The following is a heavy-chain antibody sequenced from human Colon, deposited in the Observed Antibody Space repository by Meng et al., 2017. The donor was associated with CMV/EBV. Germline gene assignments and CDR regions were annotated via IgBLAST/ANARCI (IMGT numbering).Heavy chain of an antibody. D-gene: IGHD2-21*01. V-gene: IGHV3-48*04. Sequence: GESLKISCAASGFTFSSYSMNWVRQAPGKGLEWVSYISSSSSIIYYADSVKGRFTISRDNAKNSLYLQMNSLRAEDTAVYYCAKDRAYCGSFSCSPNYFDGWGQGNLVTVSS. CDR3: AKDRAYCGSFSCSPNYFDG. J-gene: IGHJ4*02. CDR1: GFTFSSYS. CDR2: ISSSSSII.